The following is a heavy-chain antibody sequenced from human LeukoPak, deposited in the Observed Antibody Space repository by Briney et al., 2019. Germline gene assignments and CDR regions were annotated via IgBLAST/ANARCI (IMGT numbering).Heavy chain of an antibody. CDR2: ISSSGSTI. D-gene: IGHD3-22*01. V-gene: IGHV3-48*03. CDR1: GFTFSSYE. Sequence: GGSLRLSCAAPGFTFSSYEMNWVRQAPGKGLEWVSYISSSGSTIYYADSVKGRFTISRDNSKNTLYLQMNSLRAEDTAVYYCAKDRREYYYDSSGYYYWGQGTLVTVSS. CDR3: AKDRREYYYDSSGYYY. J-gene: IGHJ4*02.